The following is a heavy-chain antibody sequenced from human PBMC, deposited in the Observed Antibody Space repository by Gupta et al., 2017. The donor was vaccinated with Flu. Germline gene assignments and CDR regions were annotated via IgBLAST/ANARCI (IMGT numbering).Heavy chain of an antibody. CDR1: GFNFNNYA. Sequence: EVHLLESGGGLVPPGGSLGLTCAASGFNFNNYAMNCVLQASGKGLEWVAFLNGAGSSTYYADSVKGRFTISRDNSKNTLYLQVNSLTADDTAVYFCAKLTMVRGVVGYFDSWGQGTLVTVSS. CDR3: AKLTMVRGVVGYFDS. J-gene: IGHJ4*02. V-gene: IGHV3-23*03. D-gene: IGHD3-10*01. CDR2: LNGAGSST.